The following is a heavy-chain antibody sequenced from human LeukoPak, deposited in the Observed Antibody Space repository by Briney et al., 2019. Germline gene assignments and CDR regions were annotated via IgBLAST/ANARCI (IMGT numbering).Heavy chain of an antibody. J-gene: IGHJ3*02. CDR1: GGSISSYY. Sequence: PSETLSLTCTVSGGSISSYYWSWIRQPPGKGLEWIGYIYYSGSTNYNPSLKSRVTISVDTSKNQFSLKLSSVTAADTAVYYCARVYGSGYDFRGAFDIWGQGTMVTVSS. CDR2: IYYSGST. V-gene: IGHV4-59*01. CDR3: ARVYGSGYDFRGAFDI. D-gene: IGHD5-12*01.